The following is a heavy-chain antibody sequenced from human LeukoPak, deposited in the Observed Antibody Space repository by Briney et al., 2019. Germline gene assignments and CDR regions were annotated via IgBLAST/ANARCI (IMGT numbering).Heavy chain of an antibody. D-gene: IGHD3-22*01. J-gene: IGHJ4*02. CDR2: IYYSGST. CDR3: ARAGYDSSGYSTYYFDY. V-gene: IGHV4-61*01. Sequence: SETLSLTCTVSGGSFSSGNYYWSWIRQPPGKGLEWIGYIYYSGSTNYNPSLKSRVTISVDTSKNQFSLKLSSVTAADTAVYYCARAGYDSSGYSTYYFDYWGQGTLVTVSS. CDR1: GGSFSSGNYY.